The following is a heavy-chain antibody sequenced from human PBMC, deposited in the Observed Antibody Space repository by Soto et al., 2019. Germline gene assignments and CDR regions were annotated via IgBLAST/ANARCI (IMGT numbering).Heavy chain of an antibody. Sequence: PGGSLRLSCTASGFTFSSYGMHWVRQAPGKGLEWVAVISYDGSNKYYADSVKGRFTISRDNSKNTLYLQMNSLRAEDTAVYYCAKPQLYSGYAAFNYWGQGTLVTVSS. V-gene: IGHV3-30*18. CDR3: AKPQLYSGYAAFNY. CDR1: GFTFSSYG. D-gene: IGHD5-12*01. J-gene: IGHJ4*02. CDR2: ISYDGSNK.